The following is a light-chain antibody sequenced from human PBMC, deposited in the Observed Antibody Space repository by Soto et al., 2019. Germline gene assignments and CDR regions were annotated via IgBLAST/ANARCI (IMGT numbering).Light chain of an antibody. CDR2: EVS. Sequence: QSALTQPPSASGSPGQSVTISCTGTSSDVGAYKYVSWYQQYPGKAPKLMIYEVSKRPSGVPDRLSGSKSGNTASLTVSGLQAEDEADYYRTSYVGSNIWVFGGGTKLTVL. CDR3: TSYVGSNIWV. J-gene: IGLJ3*02. V-gene: IGLV2-8*01. CDR1: SSDVGAYKY.